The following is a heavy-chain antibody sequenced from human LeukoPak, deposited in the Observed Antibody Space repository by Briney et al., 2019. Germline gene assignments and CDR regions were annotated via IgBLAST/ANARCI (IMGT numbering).Heavy chain of an antibody. CDR2: KKQEGSKK. CDR1: GFPFSSYW. Sequence: GGSLLLSGVASGFPFSSYWSTWVRQAPERGLWGVANKKQEGSKKFHGDSVEGRFPLSRDNDKNSLYLKMNSLRAGDTGIYFCTRVGYIDEGIDYWGQGTLVTLSS. D-gene: IGHD5-24*01. CDR3: TRVGYIDEGIDY. J-gene: IGHJ4*02. V-gene: IGHV3-7*04.